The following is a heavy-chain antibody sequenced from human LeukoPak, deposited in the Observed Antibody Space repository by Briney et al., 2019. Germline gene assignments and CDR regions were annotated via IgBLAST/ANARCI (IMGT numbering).Heavy chain of an antibody. CDR3: GRDVAGSWGYFDY. D-gene: IGHD6-19*01. CDR2: INPSSGSS. CDR1: GYTFTSYN. Sequence: ASVKVSCKASGYTFTSYNMHWVRQAPGQGLEWIGIINPSSGSSTYTQKFQGRVTMTRDTATSTVYMELSSLRSEDTALYYCGRDVAGSWGYFDYWGQGTLVTVSS. J-gene: IGHJ4*02. V-gene: IGHV1-46*01.